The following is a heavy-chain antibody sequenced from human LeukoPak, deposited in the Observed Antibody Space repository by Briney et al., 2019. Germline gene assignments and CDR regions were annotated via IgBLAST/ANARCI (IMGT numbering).Heavy chain of an antibody. D-gene: IGHD2-15*01. J-gene: IGHJ5*02. Sequence: PSETLSLTCAVYGGSFSGYYWNWIRQPPGKGLEWIGNIYYSGTTNYNPSLKSRVTISVDTSKTHFSLKLRSVTAADTAVYYCAREVAAVSWFDPWGQGTLVTVSS. CDR1: GGSFSGYY. CDR2: IYYSGTT. V-gene: IGHV4-59*01. CDR3: AREVAAVSWFDP.